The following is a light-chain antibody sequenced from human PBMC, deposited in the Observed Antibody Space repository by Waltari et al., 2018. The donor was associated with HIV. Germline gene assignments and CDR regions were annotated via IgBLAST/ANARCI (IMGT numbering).Light chain of an antibody. V-gene: IGLV1-47*01. CDR2: KDT. CDR3: VGWDSRLSGYV. J-gene: IGLJ1*01. Sequence: QSVLTQPPSASGTPGQRVTISCSGRSPNIENDNVYWYQQLPAAAPRLLIYKDTHRPSGVPDRFTGSKAGTSASLAISGLRSEDEADYYCVGWDSRLSGYVFGAGTKVTVL. CDR1: SPNIENDN.